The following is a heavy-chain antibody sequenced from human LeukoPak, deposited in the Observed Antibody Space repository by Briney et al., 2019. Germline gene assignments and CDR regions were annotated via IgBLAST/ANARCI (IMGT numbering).Heavy chain of an antibody. Sequence: GESLKISCKGSGYSFTSYWIGWVRQVPGKGLEWMGIIYPGDSDTRYSPSFQGQVTISADKSTSTAYLQWSSLKASDTAMYYWARRLAAAGFYFFDYWGQGTLVTVSS. CDR2: IYPGDSDT. CDR3: ARRLAAAGFYFFDY. D-gene: IGHD6-13*01. CDR1: GYSFTSYW. J-gene: IGHJ4*02. V-gene: IGHV5-51*01.